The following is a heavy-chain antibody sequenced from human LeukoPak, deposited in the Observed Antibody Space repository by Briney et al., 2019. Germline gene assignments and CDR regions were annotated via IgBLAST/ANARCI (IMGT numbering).Heavy chain of an antibody. CDR3: ARGLRQAAGTQEVNWFDP. CDR2: INHSGST. V-gene: IGHV4-34*01. D-gene: IGHD6-13*01. CDR1: GGSFSGYY. J-gene: IGHJ5*02. Sequence: PSETLSLTCAVYGGSFSGYYWSWIRQPPGKGLEWIGEINHSGSTNYNPSLKSRVTISVDTSKNQFSLKLSSVTAADTAVYYCARGLRQAAGTQEVNWFDPWGQGTLVTVSP.